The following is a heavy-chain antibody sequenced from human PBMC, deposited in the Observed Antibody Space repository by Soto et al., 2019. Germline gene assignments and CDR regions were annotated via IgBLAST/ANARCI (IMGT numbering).Heavy chain of an antibody. D-gene: IGHD4-4*01. CDR1: GFTFSSYA. CDR3: ANSNAVYYNGMDV. J-gene: IGHJ6*02. V-gene: IGHV3-23*01. CDR2: ISGSGGST. Sequence: GGSLRLSCAASGFTFSSYAMSWVRQAPGKGLEWVSAISGSGGSTYYADSVKGRFTISRDNSRSTLYLQMNSLRAEDTAGYYCANSNAVYYNGMDVWGQGTTVTVSS.